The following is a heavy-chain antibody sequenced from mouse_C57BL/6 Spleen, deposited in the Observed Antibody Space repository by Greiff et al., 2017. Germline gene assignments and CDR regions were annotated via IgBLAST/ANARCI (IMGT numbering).Heavy chain of an antibody. CDR2: IDPANGNT. V-gene: IGHV14-3*01. CDR1: GFNIKNTY. CDR3: ALTTVVATGYFDY. J-gene: IGHJ2*01. D-gene: IGHD1-1*01. Sequence: EVKLVESVAELVRPGASVKLSCTASGFNIKNTYMHWVKQRPEQGLEWIGRIDPANGNTKYAPKFQGKATITADTSSNTAYLQLSSLTSEDTAIYYCALTTVVATGYFDYWGQGTTLTVSS.